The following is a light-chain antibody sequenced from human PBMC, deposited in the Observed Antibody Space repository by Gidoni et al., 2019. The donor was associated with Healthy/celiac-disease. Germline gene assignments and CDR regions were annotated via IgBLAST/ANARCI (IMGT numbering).Light chain of an antibody. CDR2: DAS. Sequence: DIQMTQSPSSLSASVGDRVTITCQASQDISNYLNWYQQKPGKAPKLLIYDASNLETGVPSRFSGSGSGTDFTFTISSLQPEDIATYYCQQYDNLQAVTFGPGTKVDIK. V-gene: IGKV1-33*01. J-gene: IGKJ3*01. CDR3: QQYDNLQAVT. CDR1: QDISNY.